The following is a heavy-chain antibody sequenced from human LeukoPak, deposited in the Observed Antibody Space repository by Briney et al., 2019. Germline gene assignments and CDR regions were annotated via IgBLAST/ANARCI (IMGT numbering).Heavy chain of an antibody. CDR1: GFTVSSNY. CDR3: ARGELLSDSSGFLRDGLDY. V-gene: IGHV3-53*01. Sequence: GGSLRLSCAASGFTVSSNYMSWVRQAPGKGLEWVSVIYSGGSTYYADPVKGRFTISRDNSKNTLYLQMNSLRAEDTAVYYCARGELLSDSSGFLRDGLDYWGQGTLVTVSS. D-gene: IGHD3-22*01. J-gene: IGHJ4*02. CDR2: IYSGGST.